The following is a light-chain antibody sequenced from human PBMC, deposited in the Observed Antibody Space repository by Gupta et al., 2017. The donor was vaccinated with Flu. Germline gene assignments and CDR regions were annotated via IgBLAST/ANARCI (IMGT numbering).Light chain of an antibody. CDR3: QHYGSSPYS. J-gene: IGKJ2*03. V-gene: IGKV3-20*01. Sequence: EIVLIQSPGNLSLSPGERATLSCRASQSVTSTSLAWYQQKPGQAPRLVIYGGSTRATGIPDRFSGSGSRTDFALTISRLEPEDFAVYYCQHYGSSPYSFGQGTKVEIK. CDR1: QSVTSTS. CDR2: GGS.